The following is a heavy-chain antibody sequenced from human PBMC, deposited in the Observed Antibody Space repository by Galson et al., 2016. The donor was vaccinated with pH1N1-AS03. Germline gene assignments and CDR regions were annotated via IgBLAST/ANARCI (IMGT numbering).Heavy chain of an antibody. CDR3: ARPSPLGIPGRKGLYAFDF. CDR1: GYNFMSYW. J-gene: IGHJ3*01. CDR2: MYPEDSDI. D-gene: IGHD7-27*01. V-gene: IGHV5-51*03. Sequence: QSGAEVKKPGESLRISCKVYGYNFMSYWIGWVRQMPGKGLEWLGIMYPEDSDIRYGPSLRGQVTISADKSISTAYLQWTSLEASDSAIYFCARPSPLGIPGRKGLYAFDFWGQGTKVTVSS.